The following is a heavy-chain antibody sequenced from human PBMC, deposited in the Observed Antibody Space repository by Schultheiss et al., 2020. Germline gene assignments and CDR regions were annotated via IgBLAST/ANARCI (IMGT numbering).Heavy chain of an antibody. V-gene: IGHV1-2*06. CDR2: INPNSGGT. CDR1: GYTFTGNY. CDR3: AREHTGKLLWDY. D-gene: IGHD4-23*01. J-gene: IGHJ4*02. Sequence: ASVKVSCKASGYTFTGNYVHWVRQAPGQGLEWMGRINPNSGGTNYAQKFQDRVTMTRVTSISTVYMDLSRLRSDDTAVYYCAREHTGKLLWDYWGQGTLVTVSS.